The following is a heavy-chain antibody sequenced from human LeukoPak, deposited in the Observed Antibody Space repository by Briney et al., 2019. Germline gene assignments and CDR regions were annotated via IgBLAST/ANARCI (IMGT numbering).Heavy chain of an antibody. D-gene: IGHD6-19*01. CDR1: GFTVSSNY. J-gene: IGHJ4*02. Sequence: GGSLRLSCAASGFTVSSNYMNWVRQAPGKGLEWVSVISSRGGSTYYADSVKGRFTISRDNSKNTLYLQMNSLRVEDTAVYYCARDWGSGWYFDYWGQGTLVTVSS. CDR3: ARDWGSGWYFDY. V-gene: IGHV3-53*01. CDR2: ISSRGGST.